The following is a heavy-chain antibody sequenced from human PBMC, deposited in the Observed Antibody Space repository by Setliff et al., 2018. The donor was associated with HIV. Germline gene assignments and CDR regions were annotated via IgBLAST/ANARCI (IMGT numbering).Heavy chain of an antibody. Sequence: GSLRLSCAASGFSFSDYYMDWVRQAPGKGLEWVGRIRIKSRGYTTVNAASVKDRFTVSRDDSKNSLYLQMNSLKTEDTAVYYCARGEYCSSTSCLNEAFHIWGPGTMVTVSS. J-gene: IGHJ3*02. CDR3: ARGEYCSSTSCLNEAFHI. D-gene: IGHD2-2*01. V-gene: IGHV3-72*01. CDR2: IRIKSRGYTT. CDR1: GFSFSDYY.